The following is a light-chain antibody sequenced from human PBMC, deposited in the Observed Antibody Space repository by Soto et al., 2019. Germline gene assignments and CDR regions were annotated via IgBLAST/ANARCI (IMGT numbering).Light chain of an antibody. CDR2: DVS. CDR1: SSDVGGYNY. J-gene: IGLJ1*01. CDR3: SSYTXSSTLG. Sequence: QSALTQPASLSGSPGQLITISCTGTSSDVGGYNYVSWYQQQPGKAPKLMIYDVSNRASGVYNRFSASKSGNTACLNSSGLQAEDAADYYCSSYTXSSTLGFGTGSKVSVL. V-gene: IGLV2-14*01.